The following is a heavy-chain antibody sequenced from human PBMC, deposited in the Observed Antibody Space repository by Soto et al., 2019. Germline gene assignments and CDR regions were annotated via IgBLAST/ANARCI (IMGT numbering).Heavy chain of an antibody. CDR2: INHSGST. CDR1: GGSFSGYY. Sequence: PSETLSLTCAVYGGSFSGYYWSWIRQPPGKGLEWIGEINHSGSTNYNPSLKSRVTISVDTSKNQFSLKLSSVTAADTAVYYCARAGKLRFLEWLPYYYYYGMDVWGQGTTVTVSS. D-gene: IGHD3-3*01. J-gene: IGHJ6*02. V-gene: IGHV4-34*01. CDR3: ARAGKLRFLEWLPYYYYYGMDV.